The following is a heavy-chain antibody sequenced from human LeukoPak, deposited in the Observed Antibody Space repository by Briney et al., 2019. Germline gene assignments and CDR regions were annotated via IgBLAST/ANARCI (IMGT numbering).Heavy chain of an antibody. J-gene: IGHJ4*02. Sequence: SETLSLTYAVYGGSFSGYYWNWIRQPPGKGLEWIGEINHSGSTNYNPSLKSRVTISVDTSKNQFSLKLSSVTAADTAVYYCASSGIAALGPHYWGQGTLVTVSS. V-gene: IGHV4-34*01. CDR1: GGSFSGYY. D-gene: IGHD6-13*01. CDR3: ASSGIAALGPHY. CDR2: INHSGST.